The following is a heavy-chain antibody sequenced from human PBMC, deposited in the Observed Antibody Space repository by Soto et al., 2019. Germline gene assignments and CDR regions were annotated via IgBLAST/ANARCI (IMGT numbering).Heavy chain of an antibody. D-gene: IGHD3-9*01. CDR2: IIPIFGTA. Sequence: SVKVSCKASGGTFSSYAISWVRQAPVQGLEWMGGIIPIFGTANYAQKFQGRVTITADESTSTAYMELSSLRSEDTAVYYCARVPRWYDILTGLYYYYGMDVWGQGTTVTVSS. CDR3: ARVPRWYDILTGLYYYYGMDV. CDR1: GGTFSSYA. J-gene: IGHJ6*02. V-gene: IGHV1-69*01.